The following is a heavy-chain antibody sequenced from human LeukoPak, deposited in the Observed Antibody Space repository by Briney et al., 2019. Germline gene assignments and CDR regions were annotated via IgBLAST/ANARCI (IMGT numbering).Heavy chain of an antibody. Sequence: GGSLILSCAASGFTFDDYGMSWVRQAPGKGLEWVSYISSSGSAIYYADSVKGRFTISRDNAKNSLFLQMNSLRAEDTAVYYCAREEYSSSSDAFDIWGQGTVVTVSS. CDR1: GFTFDDYG. CDR3: AREEYSSSSDAFDI. J-gene: IGHJ3*02. CDR2: ISSSGSAI. D-gene: IGHD6-6*01. V-gene: IGHV3-48*03.